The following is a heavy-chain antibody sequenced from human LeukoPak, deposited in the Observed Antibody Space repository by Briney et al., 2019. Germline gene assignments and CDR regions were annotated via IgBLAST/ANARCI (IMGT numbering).Heavy chain of an antibody. CDR3: ARGGGSFDY. CDR1: GGSFSGYY. CDR2: INHSGST. J-gene: IGHJ4*02. Sequence: PSETLSLTCAVYGGSFSGYYWSWIRQPPGKGLEWIGEINHSGSTNYNPSLKSRVTISVDTSKNQFSLKLSSVTAADTAAYYCARGGGSFDYWGQGTLVTVSS. V-gene: IGHV4-34*01. D-gene: IGHD3-10*01.